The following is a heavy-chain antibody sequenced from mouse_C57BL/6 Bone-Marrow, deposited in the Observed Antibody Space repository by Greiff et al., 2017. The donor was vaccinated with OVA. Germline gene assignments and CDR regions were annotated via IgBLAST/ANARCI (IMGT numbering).Heavy chain of an antibody. J-gene: IGHJ3*01. D-gene: IGHD2-3*01. CDR1: GFTFSSYG. CDR2: ISSGGSYT. CDR3: ARPTFYDGLAY. Sequence: EVQVVESGGDLVKPGGSLKLSCAASGFTFSSYGMSWVRQTPDKRLEWVATISSGGSYTYYPDSVKGRFTISRDNAKNTLYLQMSSLKSEDTAMYYCARPTFYDGLAYWGQGTLVTVSA. V-gene: IGHV5-6*01.